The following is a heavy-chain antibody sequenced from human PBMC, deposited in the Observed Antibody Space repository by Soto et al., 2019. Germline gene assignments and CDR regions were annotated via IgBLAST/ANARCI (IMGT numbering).Heavy chain of an antibody. CDR2: ISGSGGST. Sequence: PGGSLRLSCAASGFTFSSYAMSWVRQAPGKGLEWVSAISGSGGSTYYADSVKGRFTISRDNSKNTLYLQMNSLRAEDTAVYYCAKDRPDPTYYDFWSGYSYYYGMDVWGQGTTVTV. V-gene: IGHV3-23*01. J-gene: IGHJ6*02. CDR3: AKDRPDPTYYDFWSGYSYYYGMDV. D-gene: IGHD3-3*01. CDR1: GFTFSSYA.